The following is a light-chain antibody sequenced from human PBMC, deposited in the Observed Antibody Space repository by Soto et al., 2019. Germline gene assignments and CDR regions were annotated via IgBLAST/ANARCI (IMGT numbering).Light chain of an antibody. CDR2: AAS. Sequence: DIQMTQSPSSLSASVGDRATITCRASQSISSYINWYQQKPGKAPKILIYAASSLQSGVPSRFSGSGSGTDFTLTISSLQPEDFATYYCQQSYSTLSTFGPGTKVDIK. CDR3: QQSYSTLST. CDR1: QSISSY. V-gene: IGKV1-39*01. J-gene: IGKJ3*01.